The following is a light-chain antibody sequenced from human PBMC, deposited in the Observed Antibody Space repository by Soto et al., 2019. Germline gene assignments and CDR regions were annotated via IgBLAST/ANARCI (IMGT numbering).Light chain of an antibody. CDR3: SSYTSNSAVV. V-gene: IGLV2-14*01. CDR1: SSDVGASNY. CDR2: DVS. J-gene: IGLJ2*01. Sequence: QSVLTQPASVSGSPGQSITISCTGTSSDVGASNYVSWYQQHPGKAPKLMIYDVSNRPSGISIRFSGSKSGNTASLTISGLLAEDEADYYCSSYTSNSAVVFGGGTKLTVL.